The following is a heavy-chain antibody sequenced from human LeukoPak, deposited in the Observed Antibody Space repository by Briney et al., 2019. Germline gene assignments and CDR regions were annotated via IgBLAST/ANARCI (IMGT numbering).Heavy chain of an antibody. V-gene: IGHV4-4*07. Sequence: PSEPLSRTCTVSGGSISSYYWSWILQPAGKGLEWIGRIYPSGSTNYNPSLKSRVTMSVDTSKNQFSLKLSSVTAADTAVYYCARDNAIWFGEVDYWGQGTLVTVSS. CDR3: ARDNAIWFGEVDY. J-gene: IGHJ4*02. CDR2: IYPSGST. CDR1: GGSISSYY. D-gene: IGHD3-10*01.